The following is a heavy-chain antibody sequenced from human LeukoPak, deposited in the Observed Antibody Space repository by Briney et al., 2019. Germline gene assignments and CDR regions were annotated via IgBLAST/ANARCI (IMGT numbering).Heavy chain of an antibody. CDR1: GDSISSYY. CDR2: IYHRGST. V-gene: IGHV4-59*08. J-gene: IGHJ4*02. CDR3: ARTFPTVTAYFDY. Sequence: SETLSLTCNVSGDSISSYYWSWIGQPPGKGLEWIGYIYHRGSTNYNPPLKSRVTISVDTSRNQFSLKLRSVTAADTAVYYCARTFPTVTAYFDYWGQGTLVTVSS. D-gene: IGHD4-17*01.